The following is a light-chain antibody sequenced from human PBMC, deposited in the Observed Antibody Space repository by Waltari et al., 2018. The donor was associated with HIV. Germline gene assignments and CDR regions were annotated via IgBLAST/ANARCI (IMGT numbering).Light chain of an antibody. V-gene: IGLV4-69*01. CDR1: SGHSSYA. CDR3: QTWGTGIHV. CDR2: VNRDGSH. J-gene: IGLJ1*01. Sequence: QLVLTQSPSASASLGASVMLTCTLSSGHSSYAIAWHQQQPEKGPRFVMKVNRDGSHKKGDGIPDRFSGSSSGAERYLIISSLQSEDEADYYCQTWGTGIHVFGTGTKVTVL.